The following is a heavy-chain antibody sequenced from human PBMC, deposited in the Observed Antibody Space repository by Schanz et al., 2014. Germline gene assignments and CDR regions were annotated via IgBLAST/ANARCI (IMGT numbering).Heavy chain of an antibody. D-gene: IGHD3-10*01. V-gene: IGHV3-15*01. J-gene: IGHJ4*02. Sequence: EVQLVESGGGLVKPGGSLTLSCAASRFTVTNAWMSWVRQAPGKGLEWLGRFKSKTDGETTDYAAPVKGRFSTSRDDSQTRWYLKRNGLETEDTAVYYSTADLWFGAVWGVWWGQGTLVTVSS. CDR1: RFTVTNAW. CDR2: FKSKTDGETT. CDR3: TADLWFGAVWGVW.